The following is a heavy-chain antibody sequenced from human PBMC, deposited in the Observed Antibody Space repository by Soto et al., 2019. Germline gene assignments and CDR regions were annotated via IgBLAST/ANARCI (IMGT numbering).Heavy chain of an antibody. CDR2: ISYDGSNK. CDR1: GFTFSSYG. V-gene: IGHV3-30*18. J-gene: IGHJ6*03. CDR3: AKAEYNWKYVLYYYMDV. Sequence: GGSLRLSCAASGFTFSSYGMHWVRQAPGKGLEWVAVISYDGSNKYYADSVKGRFTISRDNSKNTLYLQMNSLRAEDTAVYYCAKAEYNWKYVLYYYMDVWGKGTTVTVSS. D-gene: IGHD1-7*01.